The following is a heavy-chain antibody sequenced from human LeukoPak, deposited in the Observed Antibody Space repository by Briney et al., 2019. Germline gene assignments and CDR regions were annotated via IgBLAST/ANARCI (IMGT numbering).Heavy chain of an antibody. CDR1: GFTFSSYW. Sequence: GGSLRLSCAASGFTFSSYWMSWVRQAPGKGLEWVANIKQDGSEKYYVDSVKGRFTISRDSAKNSLYLQMNSLRAEDTAVYYCARTRYSSSSLGFGDYWGQGTLVTVSS. CDR3: ARTRYSSSSLGFGDY. CDR2: IKQDGSEK. J-gene: IGHJ4*02. D-gene: IGHD6-6*01. V-gene: IGHV3-7*01.